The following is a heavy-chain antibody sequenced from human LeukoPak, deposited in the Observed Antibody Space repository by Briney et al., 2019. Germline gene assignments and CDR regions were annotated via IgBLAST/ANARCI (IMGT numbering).Heavy chain of an antibody. CDR1: GGSITSSSYY. CDR2: IYYSGST. CDR3: AGSRVAVAGRGFDY. D-gene: IGHD6-19*01. Sequence: PSETLSLTCTVSGGSITSSSYYWGWIRQPPGNGLEWIGSIYYSGSTYYNPSLKSRVTISVDTSKNQFSLKLSSVTAADTAVYYCAGSRVAVAGRGFDYWGQGTLVTVSS. V-gene: IGHV4-39*07. J-gene: IGHJ4*02.